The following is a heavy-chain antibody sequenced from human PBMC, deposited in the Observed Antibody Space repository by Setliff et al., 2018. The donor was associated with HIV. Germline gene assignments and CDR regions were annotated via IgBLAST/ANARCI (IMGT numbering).Heavy chain of an antibody. D-gene: IGHD5-12*01. CDR1: GGSFNDYY. CDR2: IIHSGSI. V-gene: IGHV4-34*01. Sequence: SETLSLTCAVYGGSFNDYYWSWIRQPPGKGLEWIGEIIHSGSINYNPSLKSRVTISVDTYNNQFSLNMNSVNAADTAVYYCARGYASGYDAYGYLGQGTLVTVSS. J-gene: IGHJ4*02. CDR3: ARGYASGYDAYGY.